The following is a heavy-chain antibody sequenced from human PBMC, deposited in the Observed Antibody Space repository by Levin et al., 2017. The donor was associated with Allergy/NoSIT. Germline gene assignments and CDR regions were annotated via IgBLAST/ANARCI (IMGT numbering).Heavy chain of an antibody. D-gene: IGHD2-15*01. Sequence: SQTLSLTCGVSGYPIRSGNWWGWIRQPPGKGLEWIGYIYHSGSTHYNPSLKSRVTMSVDTSKNQFSLKLSSVTALDTALYYCAKKQDGFFPLDPWGQGTLVTVSS. CDR1: GYPIRSGNW. CDR2: IYHSGST. CDR3: AKKQDGFFPLDP. V-gene: IGHV4-28*06. J-gene: IGHJ5*02.